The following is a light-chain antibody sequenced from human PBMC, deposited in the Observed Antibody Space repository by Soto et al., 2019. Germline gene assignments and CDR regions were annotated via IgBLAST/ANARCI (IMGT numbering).Light chain of an antibody. CDR2: EVS. V-gene: IGLV2-14*01. CDR1: SSDVGGYNY. J-gene: IGLJ1*01. Sequence: QSVLTQPASVSGSPGQSMTISCAGTSSDVGGYNYVSWYQQHPGKAPKLMIYEVSNRPSGVSNRFSGSKSGNTASLTIAGRQAEDEADYYCSSYTSSSIDYVFGTWSK. CDR3: SSYTSSSIDYV.